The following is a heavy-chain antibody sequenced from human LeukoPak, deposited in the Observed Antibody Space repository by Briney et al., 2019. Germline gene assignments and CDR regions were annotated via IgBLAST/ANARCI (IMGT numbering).Heavy chain of an antibody. J-gene: IGHJ4*02. V-gene: IGHV3-23*01. CDR2: ISGSGGST. Sequence: GGSLRLSCAASGFTFSSYAMSWVRQAPGKGLEWVSAISGSGGSTYYADSVKSRFTISRDNSKNTLYLQMNSLRAEDTAVYYCASNDFWSGYSGYWGQGTLVTVSS. CDR3: ASNDFWSGYSGY. D-gene: IGHD3-3*01. CDR1: GFTFSSYA.